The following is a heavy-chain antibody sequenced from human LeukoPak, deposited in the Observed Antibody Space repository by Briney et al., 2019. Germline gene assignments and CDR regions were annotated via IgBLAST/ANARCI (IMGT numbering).Heavy chain of an antibody. CDR1: GFTFSRYS. J-gene: IGHJ4*02. Sequence: PGGSLRLSCAASGFTFSRYSMNWVRQAPGKGREGVSSISSSSSFRYYADSVKGRFTISRDNAKNSLYLQMNSLRAEDTAVYYCARDPPLGSCSTISCPHLDYWGQGTLVTVSS. D-gene: IGHD2-2*01. V-gene: IGHV3-21*01. CDR2: ISSSSSFR. CDR3: ARDPPLGSCSTISCPHLDY.